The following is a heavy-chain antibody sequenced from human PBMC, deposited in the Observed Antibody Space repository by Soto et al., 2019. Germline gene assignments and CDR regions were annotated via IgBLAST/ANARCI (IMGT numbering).Heavy chain of an antibody. Sequence: SQNLSLTCVISGDSVSSNSAAWNWIRQSPSRGLEWLGRTYYRSKWYNDYAVSVKSRITINPDTSKNQFSLQLNSVTPEDTAVYYCARDEPDYGGNSFDYWGQGTLVTVSS. V-gene: IGHV6-1*01. CDR3: ARDEPDYGGNSFDY. D-gene: IGHD4-17*01. CDR1: GDSVSSNSAA. CDR2: TYYRSKWYN. J-gene: IGHJ4*02.